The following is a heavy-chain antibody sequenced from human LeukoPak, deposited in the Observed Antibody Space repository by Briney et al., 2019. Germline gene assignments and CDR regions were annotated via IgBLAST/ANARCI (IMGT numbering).Heavy chain of an antibody. D-gene: IGHD4-17*01. CDR3: ARGPPTVTNYYGMDV. CDR2: INHSGST. CDR1: GGSFSGYY. Sequence: SETLSLTCAVYGGSFSGYYWSWIRQPPGKGLEWIGEINHSGSTNYNPSLKSRVTISVDTSKNQFSLKLSSVTAADTAVYYCARGPPTVTNYYGMDVWGQGTTVTVSS. J-gene: IGHJ6*02. V-gene: IGHV4-34*01.